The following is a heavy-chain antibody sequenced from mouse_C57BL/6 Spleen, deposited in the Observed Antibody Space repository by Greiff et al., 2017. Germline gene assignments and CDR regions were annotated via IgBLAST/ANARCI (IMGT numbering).Heavy chain of an antibody. CDR1: GFNFTDDN. J-gene: IGHJ3*01. V-gene: IGHV14-4*01. CDR3: TWTAQSTWFDY. D-gene: IGHD3-2*02. Sequence: EVQLQQSGAELVRPGASVKLSCTASGFNFTDDNMHWVKQRPEQGLEWIGWIDPENGDTEYNSKFQGKATITADTSSNTAYLQLSSLTCADTAVYYCTWTAQSTWFDYWGQGTLVTVSA. CDR2: IDPENGDT.